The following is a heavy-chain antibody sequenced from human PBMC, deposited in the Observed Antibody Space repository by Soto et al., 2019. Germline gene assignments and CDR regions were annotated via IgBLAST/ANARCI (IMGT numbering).Heavy chain of an antibody. J-gene: IGHJ4*02. CDR2: ISGSGGST. CDR1: GFTFSSYA. V-gene: IGHV3-23*01. Sequence: EVQLLESGGGLVQPGGSLRLSCAASGFTFSSYAMSWVRQAPGKGLEWVSAISGSGGSTYYADSVKGRFTISRDNSKNPLYLQMNSLRAEDTAVYYCAKDLEDWNRNSPFDYWGQGTLVTVSS. CDR3: AKDLEDWNRNSPFDY. D-gene: IGHD1-1*01.